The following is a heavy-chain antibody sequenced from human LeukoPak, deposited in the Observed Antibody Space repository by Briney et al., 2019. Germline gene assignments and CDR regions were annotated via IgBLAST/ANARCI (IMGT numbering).Heavy chain of an antibody. D-gene: IGHD5-24*01. Sequence: ASVKVSCKAFGYTFTSNYMHWVRQAPGQGPEWMGVISPSGGSTTYAQKFQGRVTLTRDMSTSTDYLELSSLRSEDTAVYYCAILFTIVEMATISQVDYWGQGTLVTVSS. V-gene: IGHV1-46*03. CDR3: AILFTIVEMATISQVDY. CDR2: ISPSGGST. J-gene: IGHJ4*02. CDR1: GYTFTSNY.